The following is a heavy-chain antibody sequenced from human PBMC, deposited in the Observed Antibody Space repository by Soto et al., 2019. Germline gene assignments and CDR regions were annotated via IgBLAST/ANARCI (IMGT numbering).Heavy chain of an antibody. V-gene: IGHV3-30-3*01. CDR2: ISYDGSNK. CDR3: AGGDTYYAMGV. J-gene: IGHJ6*02. Sequence: QLQLVESGGGVVQPGRSLRLSCAASGFTFSNYIMHWVRQAPGKGLEWVAFISYDGSNKDYADSVKGRFTISRDNSKNTLYLQLSSLRPDDTAVYYCAGGDTYYAMGVWGQGTTVTVSS. CDR1: GFTFSNYI. D-gene: IGHD5-18*01.